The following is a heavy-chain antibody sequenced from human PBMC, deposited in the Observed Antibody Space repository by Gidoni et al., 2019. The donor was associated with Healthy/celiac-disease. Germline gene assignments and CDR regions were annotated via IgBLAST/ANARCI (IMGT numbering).Heavy chain of an antibody. CDR2: IRGSGGST. D-gene: IGHD3-10*01. Sequence: EVQLLASGGGLVQPGGSLRLSCAASGFPFSIYALSWVRQAPGKGLEWCSAIRGSGGSTYYADSVKGRFTISRDNSKNTLYLQMNSLRAEDTAVYYCAKGVITMVRGVPGAGGAFDIWGQGTMVTVSS. CDR3: AKGVITMVRGVPGAGGAFDI. J-gene: IGHJ3*02. V-gene: IGHV3-23*01. CDR1: GFPFSIYA.